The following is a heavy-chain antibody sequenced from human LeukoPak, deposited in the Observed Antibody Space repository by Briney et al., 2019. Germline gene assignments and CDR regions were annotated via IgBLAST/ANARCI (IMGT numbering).Heavy chain of an antibody. CDR3: ARGPGAFDI. V-gene: IGHV3-33*01. Sequence: GGSLRLSCAASGFTFSSYGMHWVCQAPGKGLEWVAVIWSDGSNKYYGDSVKGRFTISRDNSNNTLYLQMNSLRAEDTAVYYCARGPGAFDIWGQGTMVTVSS. J-gene: IGHJ3*02. CDR1: GFTFSSYG. CDR2: IWSDGSNK.